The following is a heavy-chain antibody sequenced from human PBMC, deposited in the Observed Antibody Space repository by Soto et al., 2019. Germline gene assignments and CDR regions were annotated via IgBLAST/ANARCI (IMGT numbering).Heavy chain of an antibody. J-gene: IGHJ5*02. D-gene: IGHD1-20*01. V-gene: IGHV4-30-4*01. CDR1: GGSISSGDYY. CDR2: IYYSGST. CDR3: ARYKDRGHNWFDP. Sequence: SETLSLTCTVSGGSISSGDYYWSWIRQPPGKGLEWIGYIYYSGSTYYNPSLKSRVTISVDTSKNQFSLKLSSVTAADTAVYYCARYKDRGHNWFDPWGQGTLVTVSS.